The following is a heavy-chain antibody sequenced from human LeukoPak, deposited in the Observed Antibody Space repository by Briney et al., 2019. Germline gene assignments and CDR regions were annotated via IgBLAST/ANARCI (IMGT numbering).Heavy chain of an antibody. CDR3: ARDGAAAAGRYFDY. J-gene: IGHJ4*02. Sequence: GGSLRLSCAASGFTFSGYSMNWVRQAPGKGLGWVSSISTTSAYIYYADSVKGRLTTSRDNAKSSLYLEMNSLRAEDTAVYYCARDGAAAAGRYFDYWGQGSLVTVSS. D-gene: IGHD6-13*01. V-gene: IGHV3-21*01. CDR2: ISTTSAYI. CDR1: GFTFSGYS.